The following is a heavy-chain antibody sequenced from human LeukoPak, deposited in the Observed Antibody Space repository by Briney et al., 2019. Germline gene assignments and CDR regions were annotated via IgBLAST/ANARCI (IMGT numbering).Heavy chain of an antibody. CDR2: ISYDGSIQ. V-gene: IGHV3-30*04. D-gene: IGHD1-7*01. J-gene: IGHJ4*02. Sequence: GRSLRLSCAASGFTFSSYAMHWVRQAPGKGLEWVAVISYDGSIQYYADSVKGRFTISRDNPKNTLYLQMNTLRAEDTAVYYCASAFLELPGYWGKGSLVTVSS. CDR1: GFTFSSYA. CDR3: ASAFLELPGY.